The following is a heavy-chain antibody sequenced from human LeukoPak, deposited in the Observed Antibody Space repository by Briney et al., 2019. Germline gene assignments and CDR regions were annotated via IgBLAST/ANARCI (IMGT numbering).Heavy chain of an antibody. CDR3: VRDRGYCSGGTCYALWDY. D-gene: IGHD2-15*01. CDR1: GFTFCNFW. V-gene: IGHV3-7*01. CDR2: IKEDGGEK. Sequence: GGSLRLSCAASGFTFCNFWMSWVRQAQGQGLEWVAHIKEDGGEKYYVDPVKGRFTISRDNAKNSLYLQMNSLRAEDTAMYYCVRDRGYCSGGTCYALWDYWGQGTLVTVSS. J-gene: IGHJ4*02.